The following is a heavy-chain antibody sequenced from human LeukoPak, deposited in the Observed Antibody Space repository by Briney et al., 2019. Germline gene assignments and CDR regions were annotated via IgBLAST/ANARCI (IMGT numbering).Heavy chain of an antibody. V-gene: IGHV3-21*01. CDR2: ISSSSSYI. D-gene: IGHD2-15*01. Sequence: GGSLRLSCAASGFTFSSYSMNWVRQAPGKGLEWVSSISSSSSYIYYADSVKGRFTISRDNAKNSLYLQVNSLRAEDTAVYYCARDLGYEVAGPMDCWGQGTLVTVSS. CDR1: GFTFSSYS. J-gene: IGHJ4*02. CDR3: ARDLGYEVAGPMDC.